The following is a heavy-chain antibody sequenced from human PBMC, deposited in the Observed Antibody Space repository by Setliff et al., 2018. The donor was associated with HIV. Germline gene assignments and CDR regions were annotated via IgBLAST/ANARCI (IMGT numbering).Heavy chain of an antibody. CDR1: GYTFINYA. V-gene: IGHV7-4-1*02. J-gene: IGHJ5*02. D-gene: IGHD4-17*01. CDR2: INTNSGSP. CDR3: ARALYGGYGGDVNWMDP. Sequence: ASVKVSCKASGYTFINYAMNWVRQAPGQGLEWMGWINTNSGSPTYAQAFTGRFVFSVDTSVTTAYLQISSLRAEDTAIYYCARALYGGYGGDVNWMDPWGQGTLVTV.